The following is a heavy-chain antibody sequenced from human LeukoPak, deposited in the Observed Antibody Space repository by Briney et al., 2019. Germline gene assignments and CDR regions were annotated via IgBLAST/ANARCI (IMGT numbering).Heavy chain of an antibody. CDR1: GFTFSNAW. Sequence: GGSLRLSCAASGFTFSNAWMRWVRQAPGKGLEWVGRIKSKTDGGTTDYAAPVKGRFTISRDDSKNTSYLQMNSLKTDDTAVYYCTTELRWELPATDYWGQGTLVTVSS. D-gene: IGHD1-26*01. V-gene: IGHV3-15*01. CDR3: TTELRWELPATDY. J-gene: IGHJ4*02. CDR2: IKSKTDGGTT.